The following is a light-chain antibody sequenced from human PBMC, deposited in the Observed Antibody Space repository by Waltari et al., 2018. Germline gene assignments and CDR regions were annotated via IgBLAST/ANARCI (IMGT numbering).Light chain of an antibody. Sequence: EIVMTQSPATLSVSPGEGATLSCRASQSVSRNLAWYQQKPGQAPRLLIFGASARATGIPARFSGSGSGTEFTLTISSLQSEDVAVYFCQQYYNYPYTFGQGTKLEIK. V-gene: IGKV3-15*01. CDR1: QSVSRN. CDR3: QQYYNYPYT. CDR2: GAS. J-gene: IGKJ2*01.